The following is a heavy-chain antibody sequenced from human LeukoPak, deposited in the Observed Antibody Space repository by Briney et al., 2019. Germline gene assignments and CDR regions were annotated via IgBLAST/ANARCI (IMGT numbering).Heavy chain of an antibody. J-gene: IGHJ1*01. CDR2: INPNSGGT. Sequence: ASVKVSCKASGYTFTGYYMHWVRQAPGQGLEWMGWINPNSGGTNYAQKFQGRVTMTRDTSISTAYMELSRLRSDDTAVYYCARGAYYDISRPPPDAEYFQHWGQGTLVTVSS. D-gene: IGHD3-9*01. CDR3: ARGAYYDISRPPPDAEYFQH. CDR1: GYTFTGYY. V-gene: IGHV1-2*02.